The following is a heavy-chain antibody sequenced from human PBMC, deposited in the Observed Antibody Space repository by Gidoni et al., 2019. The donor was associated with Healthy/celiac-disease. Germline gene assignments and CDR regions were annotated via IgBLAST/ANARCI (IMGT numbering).Heavy chain of an antibody. Sequence: EVQLLESGGGLVQPGGSLRISCAASGFTFSSYAMSWVRQAPGKGLEGVSAISGSGDSTYYADSVKGRFTISRDNSKNTLYLQMNSMRAEDTAVYYCAKDRAGATGFDYWGQGTLVTVSS. CDR1: GFTFSSYA. J-gene: IGHJ4*02. D-gene: IGHD1-26*01. CDR2: ISGSGDST. V-gene: IGHV3-23*01. CDR3: AKDRAGATGFDY.